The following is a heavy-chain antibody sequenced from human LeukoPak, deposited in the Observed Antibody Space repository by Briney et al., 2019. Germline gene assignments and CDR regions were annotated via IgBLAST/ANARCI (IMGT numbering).Heavy chain of an antibody. CDR2: INEDGSTT. CDR3: VRDLGGRSGH. J-gene: IGHJ4*02. D-gene: IGHD1-26*01. Sequence: GGPLRLSCAASGFTFSSNWMHWVRQAPGKGLVWVSRINEDGSTTNYADSVKGRSTIFRDNAKNTLYLQMNSLRAKDTAVYYCVRDLGGRSGHWGQGTLVTVSS. V-gene: IGHV3-74*01. CDR1: GFTFSSNW.